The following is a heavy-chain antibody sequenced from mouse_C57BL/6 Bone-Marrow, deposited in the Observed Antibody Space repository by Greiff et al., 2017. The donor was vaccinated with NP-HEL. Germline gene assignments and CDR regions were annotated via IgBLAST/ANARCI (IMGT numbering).Heavy chain of an antibody. V-gene: IGHV1-69*01. J-gene: IGHJ3*01. CDR1: GYTFTSYW. D-gene: IGHD2-4*01. CDR2: IDPSDSYT. CDR3: ARNYDYDGFAY. Sequence: QVQLQQPGAELVMPGASVKLSCKASGYTFTSYWMHWVKQRPGQGLEWIGEIDPSDSYTNYNQKFKGESTLTVDKSSSTAYMQLSSLTSEDSAVYYCARNYDYDGFAYWGQGTLVTVSA.